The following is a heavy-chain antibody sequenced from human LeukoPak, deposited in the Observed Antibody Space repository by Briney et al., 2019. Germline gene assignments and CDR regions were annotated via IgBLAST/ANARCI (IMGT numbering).Heavy chain of an antibody. V-gene: IGHV4-61*02. CDR2: IYTSGST. CDR1: GGSISSGSDY. CDR3: ASIAVAGTPLDY. Sequence: PSETLSLACTVSGGSISSGSDYWSWLLQPAGKGLEWIWRIYTSGSTNYNPSLKSRVTISEDPSKNQFSLKLSSATAADTAVYYCASIAVAGTPLDYWGQGTLVTVSS. D-gene: IGHD6-19*01. J-gene: IGHJ4*02.